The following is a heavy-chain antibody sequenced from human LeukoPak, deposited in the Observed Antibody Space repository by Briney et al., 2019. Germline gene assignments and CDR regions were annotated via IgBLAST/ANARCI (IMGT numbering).Heavy chain of an antibody. V-gene: IGHV4-38-2*02. D-gene: IGHD3-9*01. CDR3: ARHAGRYFDWAYFYFDY. CDR1: GYSISSGYY. CDR2: IYHSGST. Sequence: SETLSLTCTVSGYSISSGYYWGWIRQPPGKGLEWIGTIYHSGSTYYNSSLKSRVTISVDTSKNQFSLKLSSVTAADTAVYYCARHAGRYFDWAYFYFDYWGQGTLVTVSS. J-gene: IGHJ4*02.